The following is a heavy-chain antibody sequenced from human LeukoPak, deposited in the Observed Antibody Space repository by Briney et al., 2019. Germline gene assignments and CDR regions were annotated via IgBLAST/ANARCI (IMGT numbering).Heavy chain of an antibody. CDR3: ARDYYDSSGYYRGGDYFDY. Sequence: ASVKVSCKASGYTFTSYGISWVRQAPGQGLEWMGWISAYNGNTNYAQKLQSRVTMTTDTSTSTAYMELRSLRSDDTAVYYCARDYYDSSGYYRGGDYFDYWGQGTLVTVSS. D-gene: IGHD3-22*01. J-gene: IGHJ4*02. CDR1: GYTFTSYG. V-gene: IGHV1-18*01. CDR2: ISAYNGNT.